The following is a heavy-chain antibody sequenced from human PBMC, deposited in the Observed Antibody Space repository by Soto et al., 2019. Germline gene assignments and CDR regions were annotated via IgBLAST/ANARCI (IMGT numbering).Heavy chain of an antibody. J-gene: IGHJ4*02. V-gene: IGHV1-69*01. CDR2: IIPIFGTA. CDR3: ARDGGRHSGGIDY. D-gene: IGHD1-26*01. Sequence: QVQLVQSGAEVKKPGSSVKVSCKASGGTFSSYSINWVRQAPGQGLEWMGEIIPIFGTANYAQKFQGRVTITAAESTSKAYMALSSLRSEDTAVYYCARDGGRHSGGIDYWGQGTLVTVSS. CDR1: GGTFSSYS.